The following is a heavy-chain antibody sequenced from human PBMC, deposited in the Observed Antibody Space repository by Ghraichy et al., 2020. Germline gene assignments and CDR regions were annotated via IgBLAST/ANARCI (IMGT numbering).Heavy chain of an antibody. V-gene: IGHV3-23*01. CDR2: ISGSGGST. CDR1: GFTFSSYA. J-gene: IGHJ5*02. D-gene: IGHD3-3*01. CDR3: AKDSGRLLRFLEWPQNWFDP. Sequence: GGSLRLSCAASGFTFSSYAMSWVRQAPGKGLEWVSAISGSGGSTYYADSVKGRFTISRDNSKNTLYLQMNSLRAEDTAVYYCAKDSGRLLRFLEWPQNWFDPWGQGTLVTVSS.